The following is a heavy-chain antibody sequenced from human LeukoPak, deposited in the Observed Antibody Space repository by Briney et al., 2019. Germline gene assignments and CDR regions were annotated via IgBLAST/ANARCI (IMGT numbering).Heavy chain of an antibody. CDR2: ISGSGGST. Sequence: GGSLRLSCTASGFTFSSYAMSWVRQAPGKGLEWVSAISGSGGSTYYADSVKGRFTVSRDNSKNTVYLQMNSLRAEDTAVYYCAKEGSEYTSRCLDYWGQGTLVTVSS. V-gene: IGHV3-23*01. CDR3: AKEGSEYTSRCLDY. D-gene: IGHD6-13*01. J-gene: IGHJ4*02. CDR1: GFTFSSYA.